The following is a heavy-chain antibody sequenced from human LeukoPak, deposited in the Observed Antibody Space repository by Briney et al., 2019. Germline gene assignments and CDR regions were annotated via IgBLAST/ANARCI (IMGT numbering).Heavy chain of an antibody. CDR1: GFTFSDYY. V-gene: IGHV3-11*01. Sequence: GGSLRLSCAASGFTFSDYYMSWIRQAPGKGLEWVSYISSSGSTIYYADSVKGRFTISRDNAKNSLYPQMNSLRAEDTAVYYCARGEYYYDSSGYYVVPYFDYWGQGTLVTVSS. J-gene: IGHJ4*02. CDR3: ARGEYYYDSSGYYVVPYFDY. CDR2: ISSSGSTI. D-gene: IGHD3-22*01.